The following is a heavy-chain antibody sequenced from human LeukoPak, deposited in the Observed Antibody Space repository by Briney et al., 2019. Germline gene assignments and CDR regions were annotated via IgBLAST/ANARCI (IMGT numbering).Heavy chain of an antibody. CDR1: GFSISAYG. V-gene: IGHV3-30*02. Sequence: GGSLRLSCAASGFSISAYGMHWVRQAPGKGLEWVAFIWSDGSNKYYVDSVKGQFTISRDNPKNTLYLQMNSLGGEDTALYYCATDSPHRAFDIWGQGTMVTVSS. CDR3: ATDSPHRAFDI. J-gene: IGHJ3*02. CDR2: IWSDGSNK.